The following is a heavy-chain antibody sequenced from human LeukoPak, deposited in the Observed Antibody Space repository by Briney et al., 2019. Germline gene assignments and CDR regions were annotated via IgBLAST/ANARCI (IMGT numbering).Heavy chain of an antibody. Sequence: PSETLSLTCAVSGGSISSGGYSWSWIRQPPGKGLEWIGYIYYSGSTNYNPSLKSRVTISVDTSKNQFSLKLSSVTAADTAVYYCARLGPRVGILVGVKAFDIWGQGTMVTVSS. CDR3: ARLGPRVGILVGVKAFDI. CDR2: IYYSGST. D-gene: IGHD2-15*01. J-gene: IGHJ3*02. CDR1: GGSISSGGYS. V-gene: IGHV4-61*08.